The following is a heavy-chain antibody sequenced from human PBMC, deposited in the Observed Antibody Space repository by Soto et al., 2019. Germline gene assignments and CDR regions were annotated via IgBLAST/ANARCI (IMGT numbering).Heavy chain of an antibody. CDR1: GFTFSSYA. V-gene: IGHV3-30-3*01. D-gene: IGHD2-2*01. CDR2: ISYDGSNK. Sequence: PGGSLRLSCAASGFTFSSYAMHWVRQAPGKGLEWVAVISYDGSNKYYADSVKGRFTISRDNSKNTLYLQMNSLRAEDTAVYYCARDVVVVPAATGGGMDVWGQGTTVTVSS. J-gene: IGHJ6*02. CDR3: ARDVVVVPAATGGGMDV.